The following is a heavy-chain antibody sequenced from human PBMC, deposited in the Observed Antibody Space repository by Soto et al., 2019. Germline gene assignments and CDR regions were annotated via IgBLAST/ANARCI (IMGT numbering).Heavy chain of an antibody. CDR2: ISSSSSYI. CDR1: GFTFSSYS. J-gene: IGHJ6*02. V-gene: IGHV3-21*01. D-gene: IGHD3-10*01. CDR3: ARDLPSGSGSYYNALDYYYYYGMDV. Sequence: GGSLRLSCAASGFTFSSYSMNWVRQAPGKGLEWVSSISSSSSYIYYADSVKGRLTISRDNAKNSLYLQMNSLRAEDTAVYYCARDLPSGSGSYYNALDYYYYYGMDVWGQGTTVTVSS.